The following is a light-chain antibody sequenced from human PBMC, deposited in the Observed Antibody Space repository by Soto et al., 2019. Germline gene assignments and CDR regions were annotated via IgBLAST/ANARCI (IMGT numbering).Light chain of an antibody. CDR3: QQLNSYPLT. J-gene: IGKJ3*01. Sequence: EIQMTQSPSSVSASVGDRVTITCRASQGINSWLAWYQQKPGKAPKLLISAASSLQSGVPSRFSGSGSGTEFTLTISSLQPEDFATYYSQQLNSYPLTFGPGTNVDIK. CDR1: QGINSW. V-gene: IGKV1D-12*01. CDR2: AAS.